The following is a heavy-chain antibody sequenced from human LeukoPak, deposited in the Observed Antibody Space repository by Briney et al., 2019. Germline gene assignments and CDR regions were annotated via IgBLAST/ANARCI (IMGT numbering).Heavy chain of an antibody. CDR3: AKDRRPFGRIMSLN. J-gene: IGHJ4*02. V-gene: IGHV3-21*01. CDR1: GFTFSTYG. Sequence: GGSLRLSCAASGFTFSTYGMNWVRQAPGKGLEWVSSISSSSSYIYYADSVKGRFTISRDNAKNSLYLQMNSLRAEDTAVYYCAKDRRPFGRIMSLNWGQRTLVTVSA. D-gene: IGHD3/OR15-3a*01. CDR2: ISSSSSYI.